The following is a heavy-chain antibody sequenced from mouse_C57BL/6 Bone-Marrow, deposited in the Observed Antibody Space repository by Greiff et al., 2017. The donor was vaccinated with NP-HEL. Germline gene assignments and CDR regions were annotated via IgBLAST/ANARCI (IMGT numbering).Heavy chain of an antibody. Sequence: QVQLQQSGPELVKPGASVKISCKASGYAFSSSWMNWVKQRPGQGLEWIGRIYPGDGDPNYNGKFKGKATLTADKSSSTAYMQLSSLTSEDSAVYFGASSYSNYLYAMDYWGQGTSVTVSS. D-gene: IGHD2-5*01. CDR2: IYPGDGDP. V-gene: IGHV1-82*01. J-gene: IGHJ4*01. CDR1: GYAFSSSW. CDR3: ASSYSNYLYAMDY.